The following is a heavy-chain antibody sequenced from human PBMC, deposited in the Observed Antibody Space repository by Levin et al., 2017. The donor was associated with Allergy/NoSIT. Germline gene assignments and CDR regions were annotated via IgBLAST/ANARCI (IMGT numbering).Heavy chain of an antibody. Sequence: GESLKISCAASGFTFSSYAMHWVRQAPGKGLEWVAVISYDGSNKYYADSVKGRFTISRDNSKNTLYLQMNSLRAEDTAVYYCARGVGLDYWGQGTLVTVSS. J-gene: IGHJ4*02. V-gene: IGHV3-30*04. CDR3: ARGVGLDY. CDR2: ISYDGSNK. CDR1: GFTFSSYA.